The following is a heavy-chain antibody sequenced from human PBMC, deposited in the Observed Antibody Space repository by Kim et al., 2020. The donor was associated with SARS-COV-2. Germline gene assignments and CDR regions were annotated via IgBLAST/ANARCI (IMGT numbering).Heavy chain of an antibody. CDR1: GYTFTGYY. J-gene: IGHJ4*02. CDR2: INPNSGGT. Sequence: ASVKVSCKASGYTFTGYYMHWVRQAPGQGLEWMGWINPNSGGTNYAQKFQGRVTMTRDTSISTAYMELSRLRSDDTAVYYCARVGASSYDSSGYYLPDYWGQGTLVTVSS. V-gene: IGHV1-2*02. CDR3: ARVGASSYDSSGYYLPDY. D-gene: IGHD3-22*01.